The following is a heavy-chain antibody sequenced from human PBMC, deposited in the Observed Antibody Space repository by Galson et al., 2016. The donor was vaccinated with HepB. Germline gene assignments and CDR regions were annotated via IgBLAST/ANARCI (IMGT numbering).Heavy chain of an antibody. CDR2: IYHSGST. Sequence: TLSLTCTVSGGSISSGGYYWSWIRQHPGKGLEWIGYIYHSGSTHYNPSLKSRVTISVDTSKNQFSLKLTSVTAADTAVYYCARDHVAPPIWFDPWGQGTLVTVSS. J-gene: IGHJ5*02. CDR3: ARDHVAPPIWFDP. D-gene: IGHD5-12*01. V-gene: IGHV4-30-4*01. CDR1: GGSISSGGYY.